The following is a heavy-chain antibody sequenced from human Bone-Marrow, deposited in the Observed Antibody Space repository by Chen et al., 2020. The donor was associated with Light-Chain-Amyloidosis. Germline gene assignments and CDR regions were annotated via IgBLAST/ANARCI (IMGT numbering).Heavy chain of an antibody. CDR3: ARRRDGYNFDY. CDR2: IYPDDSDA. V-gene: IGHV5-51*01. CDR1: GYTFPNYW. J-gene: IGHJ4*02. Sequence: SWGEVKKPGESLKISCKGSGYTFPNYWIGWVRQMPGKGLEWMGFIYPDDSDARYSPSFEGQVTISADKSITTAYLQWRSLKASDTAMYYCARRRDGYNFDYWGQGTLVTVSS. D-gene: IGHD5-12*01.